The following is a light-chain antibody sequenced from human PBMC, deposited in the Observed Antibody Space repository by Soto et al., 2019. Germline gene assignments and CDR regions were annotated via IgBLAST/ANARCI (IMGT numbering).Light chain of an antibody. CDR3: QQTYSTPIT. CDR1: QTISNT. V-gene: IGKV1-39*01. CDR2: ASS. J-gene: IGKJ5*01. Sequence: DIQMTQSPSSLSASVGDRVTITCRASQTISNTLNWYQQRPGKPPNLLIYASSTLQSGVALRFSGGGSGTSFTLTSSSLQPEDFATYYCQQTYSTPITFGEVTRLEIK.